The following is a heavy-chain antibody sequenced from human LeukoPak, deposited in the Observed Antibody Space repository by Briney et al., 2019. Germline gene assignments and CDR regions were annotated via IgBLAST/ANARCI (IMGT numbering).Heavy chain of an antibody. D-gene: IGHD3-22*01. J-gene: IGHJ3*02. Sequence: PSGTLCLSRALSGDSISGGFACSGFGQPPGKGWEGLGSYGQSGGTYSIPSLKSRVTISVDTSKNQFSLKLSSVTAADTAVYYCVRDDGSSGYDFHIWGQGTMVPV. CDR2: YGQSGGT. CDR1: GDSISGGFA. CDR3: VRDDGSSGYDFHI. V-gene: IGHV4-38-2*02.